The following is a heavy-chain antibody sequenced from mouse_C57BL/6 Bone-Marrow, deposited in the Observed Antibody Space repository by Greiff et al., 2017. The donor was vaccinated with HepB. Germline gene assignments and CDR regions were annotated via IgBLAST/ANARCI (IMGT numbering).Heavy chain of an antibody. V-gene: IGHV1-81*01. CDR2: IYPRSGNT. CDR1: GYTFTSYG. Sequence: QVQLQQSGAELARPGASVKLSCKASGYTFTSYGISWVKQRTGQGLEWIGEIYPRSGNTYYNEKFKGKATLTADKSSSTAYMELRSLKSEDSAVYFCARSSCYYAMDYWGQGTSVTVSS. CDR3: ARSSCYYAMDY. J-gene: IGHJ4*01.